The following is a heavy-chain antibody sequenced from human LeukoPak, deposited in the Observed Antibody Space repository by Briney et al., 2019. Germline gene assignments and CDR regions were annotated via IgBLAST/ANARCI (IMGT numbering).Heavy chain of an antibody. CDR2: IIPILGIA. D-gene: IGHD4-17*01. J-gene: IGHJ4*02. CDR3: ARDRNYGISSSDPTIDY. Sequence: SVKVSCKASGGTFSSYAISWVRQAPGQGLEWMGRIIPILGIANYAQKFQGRVTITADKSTSTAYMELSSLRSEDTAVYYCARDRNYGISSSDPTIDYWGQGTLVTVSS. V-gene: IGHV1-69*04. CDR1: GGTFSSYA.